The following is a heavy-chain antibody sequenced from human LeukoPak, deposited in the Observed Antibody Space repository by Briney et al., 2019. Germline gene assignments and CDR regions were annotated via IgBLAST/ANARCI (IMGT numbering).Heavy chain of an antibody. Sequence: YYADSVKGRFTISRDNSKNTLYLQMNSLRAEDTAVYYCAKEQTYYDYVWGRYTPSFLDYWGQGTLVTVSS. D-gene: IGHD3-16*01. J-gene: IGHJ4*02. CDR3: AKEQTYYDYVWGRYTPSFLDY. V-gene: IGHV3-23*01.